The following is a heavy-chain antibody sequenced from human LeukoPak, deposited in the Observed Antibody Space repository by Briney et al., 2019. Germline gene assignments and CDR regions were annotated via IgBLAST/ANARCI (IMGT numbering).Heavy chain of an antibody. D-gene: IGHD2-21*02. Sequence: ASVKISCXVSGYTFTDYYMHWVQQAPGKGLEWMGLVDPEDGETIYAEKSQGRVTITADTSTDTAYMELSSLRSADTAVYYCATGPFSVTYFDYWGQGTLVTVSS. J-gene: IGHJ4*02. CDR3: ATGPFSVTYFDY. V-gene: IGHV1-69-2*01. CDR2: VDPEDGET. CDR1: GYTFTDYY.